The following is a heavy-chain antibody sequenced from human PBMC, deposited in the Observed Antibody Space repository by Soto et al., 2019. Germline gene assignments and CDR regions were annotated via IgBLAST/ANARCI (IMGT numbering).Heavy chain of an antibody. CDR1: GFTFSSYG. V-gene: IGHV3-30*18. Sequence: QVQLVESGGGVVQPGRSLRLSCAASGFTFSSYGMHWVRQAPGKGLEWVGVISYDGSNKYYADSVKGRFTISRDNSKNTLYLQMNSLKAEDTAVYYCAKGVPAAIGYYYYYGMDVWGQGTTVTVSS. J-gene: IGHJ6*02. CDR3: AKGVPAAIGYYYYYGMDV. CDR2: ISYDGSNK. D-gene: IGHD2-2*01.